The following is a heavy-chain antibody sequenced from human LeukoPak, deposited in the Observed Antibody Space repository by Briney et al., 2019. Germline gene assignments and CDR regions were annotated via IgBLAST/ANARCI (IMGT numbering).Heavy chain of an antibody. CDR2: IFPSGGEI. Sequence: GGSLSLSWSGSGFTFSTFAMIWVRPPPGKGLEWVSSIFPSGGEIHYADSVRGRFTISRDNSKSTLSLQMNSLRAEDTAIYYCATYRHVLLPLEAWGQGTLVTVSS. D-gene: IGHD2-8*02. V-gene: IGHV3-23*01. CDR1: GFTFSTFA. J-gene: IGHJ5*02. CDR3: ATYRHVLLPLEA.